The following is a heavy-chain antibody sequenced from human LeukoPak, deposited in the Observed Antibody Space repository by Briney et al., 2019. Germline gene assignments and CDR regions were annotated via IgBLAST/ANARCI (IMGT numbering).Heavy chain of an antibody. J-gene: IGHJ4*02. CDR2: TYYRSRWGN. D-gene: IGHD3-10*01. Sequence: SQTLSLTCAISGDSVSNNIATWNWVRQSPSRGLEWLGRTYYRSRWGNDYAISVKGRITINPDTSRNQFSLQLNSVTPEDTAVYYCVRDSDDYYWALDFWGQGTLVTVSS. CDR1: GDSVSNNIAT. V-gene: IGHV6-1*01. CDR3: VRDSDDYYWALDF.